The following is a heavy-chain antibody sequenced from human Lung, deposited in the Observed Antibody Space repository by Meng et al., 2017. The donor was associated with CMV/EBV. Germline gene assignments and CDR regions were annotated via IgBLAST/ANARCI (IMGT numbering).Heavy chain of an antibody. J-gene: IGHJ6*02. Sequence: GESLKISCAASGLTFSSYAMYWVRQAPGKGPEWVAVISYDGSNKYYADSVKGRFTISRDNSKNTLFLQMNSLRSEDTAVYYCAMEPRGGMDVWGQGTTVTVSS. V-gene: IGHV3-30-3*01. CDR2: ISYDGSNK. D-gene: IGHD1-26*01. CDR3: AMEPRGGMDV. CDR1: GLTFSSYA.